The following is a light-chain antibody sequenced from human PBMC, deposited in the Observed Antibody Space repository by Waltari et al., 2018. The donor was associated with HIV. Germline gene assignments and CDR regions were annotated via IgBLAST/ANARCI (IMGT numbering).Light chain of an antibody. CDR3: CSYAGDSNYV. Sequence: QSALPQPASVSGSLGPSSSISCSGSSSKLGLYNLVSWYQVSPGKAPKLIIHEVNKRPSGVSDRFSGSKSGKTTSLTIAGLQTEDEADYYCCSYAGDSNYVFGTGTKVTVL. V-gene: IGLV2-23*02. J-gene: IGLJ1*01. CDR2: EVN. CDR1: SSKLGLYNL.